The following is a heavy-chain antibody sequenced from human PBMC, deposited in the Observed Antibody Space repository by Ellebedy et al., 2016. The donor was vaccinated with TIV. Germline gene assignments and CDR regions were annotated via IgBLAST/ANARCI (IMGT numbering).Heavy chain of an antibody. V-gene: IGHV3-30-3*01. D-gene: IGHD3-10*01. Sequence: GGSLRLSCAASGFTFSGYAMYWVRQAPGKGLEWVAFISDDGSKKYYAASVKGRFTISRDRSQNTLYLQMNSLKPEDTAVYYCARGSGFSMVRGISHFDYWGQGTQVTVSS. CDR1: GFTFSGYA. CDR3: ARGSGFSMVRGISHFDY. CDR2: ISDDGSKK. J-gene: IGHJ4*02.